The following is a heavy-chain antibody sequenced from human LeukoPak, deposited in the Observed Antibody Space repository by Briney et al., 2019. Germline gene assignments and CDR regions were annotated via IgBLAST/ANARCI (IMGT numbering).Heavy chain of an antibody. CDR3: ARRFGAEGNYYYYYYMDV. Sequence: WASVKVSCKASGYSFTGHYMHWVRQAPGQGLEWMGWINPKSGGTNYAQKFQGRVTMTRDTSISTAYMELSRLRSDDTAVYYCARRFGAEGNYYYYYYMDVWGKGTTVTVSS. J-gene: IGHJ6*03. V-gene: IGHV1-2*02. D-gene: IGHD3-3*01. CDR2: INPKSGGT. CDR1: GYSFTGHY.